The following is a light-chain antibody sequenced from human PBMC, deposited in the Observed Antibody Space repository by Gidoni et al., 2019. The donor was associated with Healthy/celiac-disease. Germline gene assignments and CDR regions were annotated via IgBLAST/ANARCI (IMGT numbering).Light chain of an antibody. V-gene: IGKV1-5*03. J-gene: IGKJ1*01. Sequence: DIQMTQSPSTLSASVGDRVTITCRASQSISSWLAWYQQKPGKAPKLLIYKASSLESGVPSRFSGSGSGTEFTLTISSLQPEDFATYYCQQYNSYSPGWTFGQXTKVEIK. CDR1: QSISSW. CDR2: KAS. CDR3: QQYNSYSPGWT.